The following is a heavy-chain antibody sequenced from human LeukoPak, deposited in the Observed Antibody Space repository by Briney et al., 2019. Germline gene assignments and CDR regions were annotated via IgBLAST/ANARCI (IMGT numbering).Heavy chain of an antibody. CDR2: IHHSGSS. Sequence: SEALSLTCTVSADSLSSGGHYWAWIRQLPGKGLESIGFIHHSGSSRHNPSLKDRVAISVDASRKQFALRLSSVTAADTAIYYCARGGNRFGGFYFDYWGQGIQVIVSS. V-gene: IGHV4-31*03. CDR3: ARGGNRFGGFYFDY. J-gene: IGHJ4*02. CDR1: ADSLSSGGHY. D-gene: IGHD3-10*01.